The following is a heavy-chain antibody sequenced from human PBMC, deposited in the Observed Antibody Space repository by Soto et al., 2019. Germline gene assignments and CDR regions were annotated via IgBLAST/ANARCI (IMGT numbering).Heavy chain of an antibody. CDR2: ISGSGGST. J-gene: IGHJ4*02. V-gene: IGHV3-23*01. CDR1: GFTFSSYA. CDR3: AKLIAAAGPFDD. Sequence: GVSLRLSCAAPGFTFSSYAMSWVRQAPGKGLEWVSAISGSGGSTYYADSVKGRFTISRDNSKNTLYLQMNSLRAEDTAVYYCAKLIAAAGPFDDWGQGSLVTVAS. D-gene: IGHD6-13*01.